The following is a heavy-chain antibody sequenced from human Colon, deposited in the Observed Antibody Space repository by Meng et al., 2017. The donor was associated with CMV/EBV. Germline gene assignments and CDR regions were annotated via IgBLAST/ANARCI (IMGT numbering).Heavy chain of an antibody. CDR1: GFTFSSYG. CDR2: ISTRSRYI. D-gene: IGHD4-11*01. J-gene: IGHJ4*02. Sequence: GESLKISCTVSGFTFSSYGMDWVRQAPAQGLEWVASISTRSRYIFYSDSVKGRFSISRDDATNSLYLQMSSLRAEDTAVYYCARDNPSYRPLDYWGQGTLVTVSS. CDR3: ARDNPSYRPLDY. V-gene: IGHV3-21*01.